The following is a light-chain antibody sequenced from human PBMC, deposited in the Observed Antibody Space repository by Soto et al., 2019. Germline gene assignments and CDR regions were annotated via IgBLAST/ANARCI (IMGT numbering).Light chain of an antibody. CDR3: QQYDAWPPGT. CDR2: GAS. V-gene: IGKV3-15*01. Sequence: VLTQSPGTLSLSPGERATLSCRASQDVGSNLAWYQQKPGQAPRLLIYGASTRATGIPARFSGSGSETEFTLTISGLQSEDFAVYYCQQYDAWPPGTFGQGTKVEIK. J-gene: IGKJ1*01. CDR1: QDVGSN.